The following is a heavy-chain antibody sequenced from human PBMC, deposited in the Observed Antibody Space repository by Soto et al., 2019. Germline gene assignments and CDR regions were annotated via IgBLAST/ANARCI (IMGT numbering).Heavy chain of an antibody. CDR2: ISSSSSTI. J-gene: IGHJ5*02. Sequence: ESGGSLVQPGGSLRLSCAASGFIFSSYEMNWVRQAPGKWLEWVSYISSSSSTIYYADSVKGRFTISRDNAKNSLYLQMNSLRAEDTAVYYCARGYSSLNWFDPWGQGILVTVSS. CDR1: GFIFSSYE. V-gene: IGHV3-48*03. D-gene: IGHD6-13*01. CDR3: ARGYSSLNWFDP.